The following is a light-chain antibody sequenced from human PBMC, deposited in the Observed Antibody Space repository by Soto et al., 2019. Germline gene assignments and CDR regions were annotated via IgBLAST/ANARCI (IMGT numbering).Light chain of an antibody. J-gene: IGKJ5*01. CDR1: QGISSA. Sequence: AIQLTQSPSSLSASVGDRVTITCRASQGISSALAWYQQKPGNAPKLMIYDASTLHSGVPSRFSGSGSGTDFTLTISSLQPEDFATYYCQQFKSFPLTLGQGTRLEMK. CDR3: QQFKSFPLT. V-gene: IGKV1-13*02. CDR2: DAS.